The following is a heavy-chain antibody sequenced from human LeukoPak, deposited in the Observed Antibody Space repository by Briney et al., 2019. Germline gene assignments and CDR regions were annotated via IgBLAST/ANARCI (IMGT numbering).Heavy chain of an antibody. Sequence: PGGSLRLSCVASGFTFSYYGMHWVRQAPDKRLEWAAFIRYDGNDKFYAKSVKGRFSISRDTSRNTLYLHMNSLRDEDTGVYYCAKDLMRGRWLGESWGQGTLVTVSS. CDR1: GFTFSYYG. D-gene: IGHD3-10*01. J-gene: IGHJ5*02. CDR2: IRYDGNDK. V-gene: IGHV3-30*02. CDR3: AKDLMRGRWLGES.